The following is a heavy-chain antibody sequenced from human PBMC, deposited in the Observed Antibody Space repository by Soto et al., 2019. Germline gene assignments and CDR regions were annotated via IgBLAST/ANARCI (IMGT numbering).Heavy chain of an antibody. CDR3: AKDGPVTIFFDY. Sequence: GGSLRLSCAASGFTFTDYTMNWVRPAPGKGLQWVSSIRGSGGSTYYADSVKGRFTISRDNSKNTLYLQMYSLRADDTAVYYCAKDGPVTIFFDYWGQGALVTVSS. J-gene: IGHJ4*02. V-gene: IGHV3-23*01. D-gene: IGHD3-3*01. CDR1: GFTFTDYT. CDR2: IRGSGGST.